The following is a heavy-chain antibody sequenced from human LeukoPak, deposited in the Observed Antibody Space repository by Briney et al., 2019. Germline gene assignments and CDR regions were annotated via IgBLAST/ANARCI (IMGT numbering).Heavy chain of an antibody. CDR3: ARDNSVRGEAWWFNP. J-gene: IGHJ5*02. CDR1: GYTFTSNY. Sequence: ASVKVSRKAFGYTFTSNYMHWVRQAPGQGPEWMGVISPSGGSTTYAQKFQGRVTLTRDMSTSTDYLELSSLRSEDTAVYYCARDNSVRGEAWWFNPWGQGTLVTVSS. CDR2: ISPSGGST. D-gene: IGHD2-21*01. V-gene: IGHV1-46*01.